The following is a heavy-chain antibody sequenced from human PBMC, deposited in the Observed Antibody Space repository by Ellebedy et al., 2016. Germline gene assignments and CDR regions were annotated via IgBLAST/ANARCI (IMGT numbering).Heavy chain of an antibody. V-gene: IGHV1-8*01. D-gene: IGHD2-15*01. CDR2: MNPSSGNT. CDR1: GYSFTDFD. Sequence: ASVKVSXXASGYSFTDFDINWVRQATGQGLEWMGWMNPSSGNTGYAQKFQGRVTMTRNTSISTAYMELSSLRSEDTAVYYCARGEGGRYCSGGSCWKIPPLYFDYWGQGTLVTVSS. CDR3: ARGEGGRYCSGGSCWKIPPLYFDY. J-gene: IGHJ4*02.